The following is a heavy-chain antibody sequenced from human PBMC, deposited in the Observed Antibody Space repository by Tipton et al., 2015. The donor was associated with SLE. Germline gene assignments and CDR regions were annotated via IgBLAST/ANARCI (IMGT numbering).Heavy chain of an antibody. D-gene: IGHD1-26*01. CDR1: GGSISSSSYY. Sequence: TLSLTCTVSGGSISSSSYYWSWIRQPAGKGLEWIGYIYTSGSTNYNPSLKSRVTISVDTSKNQFSLKLSSVTAADTAVYYCARDSRELHDAFDIWGQGTMVTVSS. V-gene: IGHV4-61*09. J-gene: IGHJ3*02. CDR3: ARDSRELHDAFDI. CDR2: IYTSGST.